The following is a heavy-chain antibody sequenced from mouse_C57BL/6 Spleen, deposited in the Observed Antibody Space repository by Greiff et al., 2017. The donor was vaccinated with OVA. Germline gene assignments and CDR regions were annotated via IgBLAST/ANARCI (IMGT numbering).Heavy chain of an antibody. CDR3: ARYGNYGAMDY. Sequence: QVQLQQSGAELVRPGASVKLSCKASGYTFTDYYINWVKQRPGQGLEWIARIYPGSGNTYYNEKFKGKATLTAEKSSSTAYMQLSSLTSEDSAVXFCARYGNYGAMDYWGQGTSVTVSS. V-gene: IGHV1-76*01. J-gene: IGHJ4*01. CDR1: GYTFTDYY. D-gene: IGHD2-10*02. CDR2: IYPGSGNT.